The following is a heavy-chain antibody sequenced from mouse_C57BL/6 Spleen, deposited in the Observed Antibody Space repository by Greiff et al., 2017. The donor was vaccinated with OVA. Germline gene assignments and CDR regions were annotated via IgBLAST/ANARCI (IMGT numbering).Heavy chain of an antibody. J-gene: IGHJ3*01. D-gene: IGHD2-5*01. CDR1: GYTFTDYE. CDR3: TRWGSNPFAY. V-gene: IGHV1-15*01. Sequence: QVQLQQSGAELVRPGASVTLSCKASGYTFTDYEMHWVKQTPVHGLEWIGAIDPETGGTAYNQKFKGKAILTADKSSSTAYMELRSLTSEDSAVYYCTRWGSNPFAYWGQGTLVTVSA. CDR2: IDPETGGT.